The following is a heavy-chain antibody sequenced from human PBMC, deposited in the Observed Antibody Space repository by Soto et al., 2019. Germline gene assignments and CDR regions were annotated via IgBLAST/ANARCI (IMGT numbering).Heavy chain of an antibody. CDR3: ARWSVQYDSYGYF. Sequence: PVGSLRLSCAASGFTFSTYPMHWLRQAPGKGLEWVALLSYDGGDKYYADSVKGRFSISRDNPQNTLYLQMNTLRPEDTAVYYCARWSVQYDSYGYFWGQGTLVTVSS. D-gene: IGHD5-18*01. CDR2: LSYDGGDK. J-gene: IGHJ4*02. V-gene: IGHV3-30-3*01. CDR1: GFTFSTYP.